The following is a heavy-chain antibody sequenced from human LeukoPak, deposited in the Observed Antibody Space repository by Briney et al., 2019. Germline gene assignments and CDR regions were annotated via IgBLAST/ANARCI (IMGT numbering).Heavy chain of an antibody. J-gene: IGHJ4*02. V-gene: IGHV3-64*01. CDR3: AKVAKYYYGSETYYFFEH. CDR1: GFTFSSYA. D-gene: IGHD3-10*01. CDR2: ISSYGGDT. Sequence: GGSLRLSCAASGFTFSSYAMYWVRQAPGKGLEYVSAISSYGGDTYYANSVKGRFTISRDNSKNTLFLQMSSLRVEDTAVYYCAKVAKYYYGSETYYFFEHWGQGTPVTASS.